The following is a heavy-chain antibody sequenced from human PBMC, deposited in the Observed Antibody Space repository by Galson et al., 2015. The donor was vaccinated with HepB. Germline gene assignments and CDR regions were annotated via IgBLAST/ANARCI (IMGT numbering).Heavy chain of an antibody. CDR2: IQQDGSEK. D-gene: IGHD3-9*01. V-gene: IGHV3-7*01. J-gene: IGHJ6*04. Sequence: SLRLSCAASGFIFSGYSMSWVRQAPGKGLEWVANIQQDGSEKYYLDSVKGRFTISRDIAKNSLYLQMHSLRVEDTAVYYCARDRILTGAEDVWGNGTTVTVSS. CDR3: ARDRILTGAEDV. CDR1: GFIFSGYS.